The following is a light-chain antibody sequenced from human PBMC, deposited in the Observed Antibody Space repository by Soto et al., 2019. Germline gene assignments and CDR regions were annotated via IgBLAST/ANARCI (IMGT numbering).Light chain of an antibody. CDR1: SGHSNYA. J-gene: IGLJ2*01. Sequence: QPVLTQSPSASASLGASVKLTCTLSSGHSNYAIAWHQQQPEKGPRYLMKLYSDGSHSKGDGIPDRFSGSSSGAERYLTISSLQSEDEAEYYCQTWGTGIVVFGGGTKLTVL. CDR2: LYSDGSH. V-gene: IGLV4-69*01. CDR3: QTWGTGIVV.